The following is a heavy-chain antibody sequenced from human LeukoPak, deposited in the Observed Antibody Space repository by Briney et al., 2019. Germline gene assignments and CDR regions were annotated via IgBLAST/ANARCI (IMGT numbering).Heavy chain of an antibody. CDR1: GRSISTYY. V-gene: IGHV4-59*08. J-gene: IGHJ4*02. CDR3: ARLGPTVRTYYFDY. CDR2: IYYSGST. Sequence: PSETLSLTCTVSGRSISTYYWSWIRQPPGKGLEWIGYIYYSGSTSYNPSLKSRVTISVDTSKNQFSLKVSSVTAADTAVYYCARLGPTVRTYYFDYWGQGALVTVSS. D-gene: IGHD3/OR15-3a*01.